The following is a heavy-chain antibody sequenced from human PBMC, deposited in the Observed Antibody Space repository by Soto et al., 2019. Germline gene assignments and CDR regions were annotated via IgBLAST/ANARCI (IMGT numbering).Heavy chain of an antibody. V-gene: IGHV3-21*01. Sequence: GGSLRLSCAASGFTFSSYNMNWVRQAPWKGLEWVSSISSSNGYIYYEDSVKGRFTISRDNAKNSVYLQMNSLRAEDTAVYYCVRVMRPGAMDVWGQGTTVTVSS. CDR1: GFTFSSYN. D-gene: IGHD2-8*01. CDR3: VRVMRPGAMDV. J-gene: IGHJ6*02. CDR2: ISSSNGYI.